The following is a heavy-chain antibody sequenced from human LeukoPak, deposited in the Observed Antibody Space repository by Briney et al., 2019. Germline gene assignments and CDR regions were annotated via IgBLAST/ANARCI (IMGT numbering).Heavy chain of an antibody. Sequence: GGSLRLSCAASGFTFSSYWMSWVRQAPGKGLEWVANIKLDGSEKYYVDSVKGRFTISRDNAKNSLYLQMNSLRAEDTAVFHCAKDRDVVVTAIRPEYFHYWGQGTLVTVSS. CDR3: AKDRDVVVTAIRPEYFHY. CDR2: IKLDGSEK. CDR1: GFTFSSYW. D-gene: IGHD2-21*02. V-gene: IGHV3-7*01. J-gene: IGHJ1*01.